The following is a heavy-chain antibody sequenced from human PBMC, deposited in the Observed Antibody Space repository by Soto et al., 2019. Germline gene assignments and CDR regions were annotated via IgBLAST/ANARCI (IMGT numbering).Heavy chain of an antibody. D-gene: IGHD3-10*01. Sequence: EVQLVESGGDLVQPGGSLRLSCEASGFTFSSNWMHWFRQAPGKGLVWVSRMNPDGSSRGYADSVKGRFTISRDNGKTTLFLHMNSLRAEDTAVYYCARGGNAGSGLYYLAYYLGQGTLVNVAS. CDR2: MNPDGSSR. V-gene: IGHV3-74*01. CDR3: ARGGNAGSGLYYLAYY. J-gene: IGHJ4*02. CDR1: GFTFSSNW.